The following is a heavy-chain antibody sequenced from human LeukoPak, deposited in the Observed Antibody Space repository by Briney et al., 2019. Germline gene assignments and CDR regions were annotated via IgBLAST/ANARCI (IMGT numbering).Heavy chain of an antibody. D-gene: IGHD2-15*01. Sequence: SETLSLTCTVSGGSISSSSYYWGWIRQPPGKGLEWIGSIYYSGSTYYNPSLKSRVTISVDTSKNRFSLKLGSVTAADTAVYYCARQWRDIVEWYLDYWGQGTLVTVSS. CDR1: GGSISSSSYY. CDR2: IYYSGST. V-gene: IGHV4-39*01. J-gene: IGHJ4*02. CDR3: ARQWRDIVEWYLDY.